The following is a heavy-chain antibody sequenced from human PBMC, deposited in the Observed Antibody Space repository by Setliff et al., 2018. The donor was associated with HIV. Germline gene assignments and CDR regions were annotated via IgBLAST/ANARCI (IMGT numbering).Heavy chain of an antibody. V-gene: IGHV3-21*06. Sequence: NPGGSLRLSCTASGFSLSSYSMNWVRLAPGKGLECVSFINSNGSSIFYADSVKGRFTISRDNAKNTVYPQMNSLRAEDTAVYYCVRVVTIFSTGPHFDPWGQGTLVTVSS. CDR2: INSNGSSI. CDR3: VRVVTIFSTGPHFDP. D-gene: IGHD3-3*01. CDR1: GFSLSSYS. J-gene: IGHJ5*02.